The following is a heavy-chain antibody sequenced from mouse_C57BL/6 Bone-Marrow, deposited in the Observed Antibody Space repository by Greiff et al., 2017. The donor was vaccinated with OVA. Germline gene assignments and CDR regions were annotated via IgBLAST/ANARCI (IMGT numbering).Heavy chain of an antibody. CDR3: ARRYGNYYAMDY. CDR1: GFTFSDYG. V-gene: IGHV5-17*01. D-gene: IGHD2-1*01. J-gene: IGHJ4*01. CDR2: ISSGSSTI. Sequence: EVQLVESGGGLVKPGGSLKLSCAASGFTFSDYGMHWVRQAPEKGLEWVAYISSGSSTIYYADTVKGRFTISRDNAKNTLFLQMTSLRSEDTAMDYCARRYGNYYAMDYWGQGTSVTVSS.